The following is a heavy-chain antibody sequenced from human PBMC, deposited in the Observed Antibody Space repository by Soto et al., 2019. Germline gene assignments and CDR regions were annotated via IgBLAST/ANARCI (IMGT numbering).Heavy chain of an antibody. J-gene: IGHJ4*02. D-gene: IGHD3-10*01. CDR2: IYYSGST. V-gene: IGHV4-31*03. CDR1: GGSISSGGYY. Sequence: QVQLQESVPGLVEPSQTLSLTCSVSGGSISSGGYYWNWIRQHPGKGLEWIGYIYYSGSTYYNPSLKGRVTISVDTSKNQFSLKLSSVTAADTAVYYCARMLYASGSYYNIDYWGQGALVTVSS. CDR3: ARMLYASGSYYNIDY.